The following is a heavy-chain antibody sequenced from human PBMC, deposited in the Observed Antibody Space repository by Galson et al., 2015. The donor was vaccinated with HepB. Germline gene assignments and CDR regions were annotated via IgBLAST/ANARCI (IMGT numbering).Heavy chain of an antibody. CDR1: GFTFDDYA. CDR3: AKDITAAGTCFDY. J-gene: IGHJ4*02. CDR2: ISWNSGSI. V-gene: IGHV3-9*01. Sequence: SLRLSCAASGFTFDDYAMHWVRQAPGKGLEWVSGISWNSGSIGYADSAKGRFTISRDNAKNSLYLQMNSLRAEDTALYYCAKDITAAGTCFDYWGQGTLVTVSS. D-gene: IGHD6-13*01.